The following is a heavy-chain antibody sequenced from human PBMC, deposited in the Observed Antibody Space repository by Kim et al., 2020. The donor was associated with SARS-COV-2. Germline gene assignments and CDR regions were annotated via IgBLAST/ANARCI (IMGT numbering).Heavy chain of an antibody. Sequence: GGSLRLSCAASGFTFSSYAMSWVRQAPGKGLEWVSAISGSGGSTYYADSVKGRFTISRDNSKNTLYLQMNSLRAEDTAVYYCANFFSSTSCYGCFDYWGQGTLVTVSS. D-gene: IGHD2-2*01. V-gene: IGHV3-23*01. CDR3: ANFFSSTSCYGCFDY. CDR2: ISGSGGST. CDR1: GFTFSSYA. J-gene: IGHJ4*02.